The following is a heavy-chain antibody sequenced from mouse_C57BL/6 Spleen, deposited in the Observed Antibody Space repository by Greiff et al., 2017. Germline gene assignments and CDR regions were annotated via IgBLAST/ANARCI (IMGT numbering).Heavy chain of an antibody. Sequence: EVHLVESGGGLVQPGGSLSLSCAASGFTFTDYYMSWVRQPPGKALEWLGFIRNKANGYTTEYSASVKGRFTISRDNSQSILYLQMNALRAEDSATYYCARSLYYGNYGWYFDVWGTGTTVTVSS. J-gene: IGHJ1*03. CDR3: ARSLYYGNYGWYFDV. CDR1: GFTFTDYY. D-gene: IGHD2-1*01. V-gene: IGHV7-3*01. CDR2: IRNKANGYTT.